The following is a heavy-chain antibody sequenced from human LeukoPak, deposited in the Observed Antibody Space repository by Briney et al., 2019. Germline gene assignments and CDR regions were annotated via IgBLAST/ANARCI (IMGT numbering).Heavy chain of an antibody. D-gene: IGHD2-21*01. V-gene: IGHV3-43*01. CDR2: ISWDGGST. J-gene: IGHJ3*01. CDR3: AGLPGVVIAMP. CDR1: GFTFDDYT. Sequence: GGSLRLSCAASGFTFDDYTMHWVRQAPGKGLEWVSLISWDGGSTYYADSVKGRFTISRDNAKNSLYLQMNSLRAEDTAVYYCAGLPGVVIAMPWGQGTMVTVSS.